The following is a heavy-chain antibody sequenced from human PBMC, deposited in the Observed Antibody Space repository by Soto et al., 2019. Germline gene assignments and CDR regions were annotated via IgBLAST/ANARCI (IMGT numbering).Heavy chain of an antibody. J-gene: IGHJ4*02. CDR2: IIPIFGTA. V-gene: IGHV1-69*01. Sequence: QVQLVQSGAEVRKPGSSVKVSCKASGGTFSRHAISWVRQAPGQGLEWMGGIIPIFGTANHAQKFQGRGTIIADESTSTVYMEVSSLRSEDTAMYYCARGWGYDSNDYYYAYWGQGTLVIVSS. CDR1: GGTFSRHA. CDR3: ARGWGYDSNDYYYAY. D-gene: IGHD3-22*01.